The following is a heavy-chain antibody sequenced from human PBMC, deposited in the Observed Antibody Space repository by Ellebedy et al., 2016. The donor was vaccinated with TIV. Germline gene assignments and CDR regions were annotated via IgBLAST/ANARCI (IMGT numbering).Heavy chain of an antibody. V-gene: IGHV3-30-3*01. CDR2: ISYDGSNK. CDR3: ARVVWQQPISYAFDI. CDR1: GFTFSSYA. D-gene: IGHD2-8*02. J-gene: IGHJ3*02. Sequence: GESLKISCAASGFTFSSYAMHWVRQAPGKGLELVAVISYDGSNKYYADSVKGRFTISRDNSKNTLYLQMNSLRAEDTAVYYCARVVWQQPISYAFDIWGQGTMVTVSS.